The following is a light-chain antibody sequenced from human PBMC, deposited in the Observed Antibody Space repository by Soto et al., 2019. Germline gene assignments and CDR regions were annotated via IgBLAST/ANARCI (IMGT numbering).Light chain of an antibody. CDR1: QSISSY. Sequence: DIQMTQSPSTLSASVGYRVTITCRASQSISSYLNWYQQKPGKAPKLLIYAASTLQGGVPSRFSGSGSGTDFTLTISSLQPEDFATYHCQQTDSTPWTFGQGTKVDI. J-gene: IGKJ1*01. CDR2: AAS. CDR3: QQTDSTPWT. V-gene: IGKV1-39*01.